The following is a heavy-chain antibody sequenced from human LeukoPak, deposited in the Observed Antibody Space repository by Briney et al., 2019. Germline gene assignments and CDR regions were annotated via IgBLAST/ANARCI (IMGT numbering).Heavy chain of an antibody. Sequence: GGSLRLSCAASGFTFSDYAISWVRQAPGKGLEWVSSISGSSSYIYYADSVRGRFTISRDNAKNSLYLQMNSLRAEDTAVYYCARDGTAVAGTLDFWGQGTLVTVSS. CDR1: GFTFSDYA. V-gene: IGHV3-21*01. CDR3: ARDGTAVAGTLDF. CDR2: ISGSSSYI. J-gene: IGHJ4*02. D-gene: IGHD6-19*01.